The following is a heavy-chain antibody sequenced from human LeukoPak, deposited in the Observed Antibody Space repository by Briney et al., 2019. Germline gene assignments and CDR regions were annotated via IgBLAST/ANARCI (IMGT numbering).Heavy chain of an antibody. J-gene: IGHJ4*02. CDR3: ARSGYSYGFPKFDY. Sequence: PGGSLRLSCAASGFTFSSYWMHWVRQAPGKGLVWVSRINSDGSSTSYADSVKGRFTISRDNAKNTLYLQMNSLRAEDTAVYCCARSGYSYGFPKFDYWGQGTLVTVSS. CDR1: GFTFSSYW. V-gene: IGHV3-74*01. D-gene: IGHD5-18*01. CDR2: INSDGSST.